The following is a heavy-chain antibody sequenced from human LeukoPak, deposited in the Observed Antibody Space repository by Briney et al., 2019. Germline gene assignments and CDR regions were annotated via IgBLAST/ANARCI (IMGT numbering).Heavy chain of an antibody. Sequence: GSLRLSCTVSGFTLSSYEMTWFRQPPGKGLEWIGEINHSGSTNYNPSLKSRVTISVDTSKNQFSLKLSSVTAADTAVYYCARLRRARYCSSTSCYSFWFDPWGQGTLVTVSS. CDR1: GFTLSSYE. CDR3: ARLRRARYCSSTSCYSFWFDP. J-gene: IGHJ5*02. V-gene: IGHV4-34*01. CDR2: INHSGST. D-gene: IGHD2-2*01.